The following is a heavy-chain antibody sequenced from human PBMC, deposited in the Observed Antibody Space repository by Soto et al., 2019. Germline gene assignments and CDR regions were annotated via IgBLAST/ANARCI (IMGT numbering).Heavy chain of an antibody. CDR1: GFTFSNHW. J-gene: IGHJ4*02. CDR3: TRGGGSGNPAFDY. D-gene: IGHD1-26*01. Sequence: EVQLVESGGGLVQPGGSLRLSCAASGFTFSNHWMHWVRQAPGKGLVWVSHLKSDGSTTIYADSVKGRFTISRDNAKNTLYLQMNSLRAEDKAVYYCTRGGGSGNPAFDYWGQGTLVTVSS. V-gene: IGHV3-74*01. CDR2: LKSDGSTT.